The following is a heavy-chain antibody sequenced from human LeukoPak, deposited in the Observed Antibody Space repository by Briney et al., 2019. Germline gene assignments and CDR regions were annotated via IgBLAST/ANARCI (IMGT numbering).Heavy chain of an antibody. D-gene: IGHD6-25*01. Sequence: PGGSLRLSCAASGFTFSSYAVHWVRQDPGKGLEWVAVISHDGINQFYADSVKGRFTISRDNSKNTLCLQMNSLRAEDTAVYYCAKTEAAGYFDYWGQGTLVTVSS. CDR2: ISHDGINQ. CDR1: GFTFSSYA. J-gene: IGHJ4*02. CDR3: AKTEAAGYFDY. V-gene: IGHV3-30-3*02.